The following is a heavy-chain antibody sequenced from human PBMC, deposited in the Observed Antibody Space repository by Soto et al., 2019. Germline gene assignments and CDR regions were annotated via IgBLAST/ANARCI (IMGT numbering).Heavy chain of an antibody. CDR2: ISAYNGKT. CDR3: LYWCGGICCSPY. V-gene: IGHV1-18*04. J-gene: IGHJ4*02. Sequence: ASVKVSCKASGYTFTSYGISWVRQAPGQGLEGMGWISAYNGKTDYAQKLQGRVTMTTDTSTSTAYMELRSLRSDDTAVYYCLYWCGGICCSPYWGQGTLVTVSS. D-gene: IGHD2-15*01. CDR1: GYTFTSYG.